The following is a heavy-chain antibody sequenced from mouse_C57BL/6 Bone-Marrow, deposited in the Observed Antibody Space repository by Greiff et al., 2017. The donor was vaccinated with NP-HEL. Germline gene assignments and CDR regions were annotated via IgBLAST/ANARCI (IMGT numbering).Heavy chain of an antibody. CDR2: ISSGGSYN. V-gene: IGHV5-6*02. J-gene: IGHJ2*01. CDR1: GFTFSSYG. Sequence: EVMLVESGGDLVKPGGSLKLSCAASGFTFSSYGMSWVRQTPDKRLEWVATISSGGSYNYYPDSVKGRFTISRDNAKNTLYLQMSSLKSEDTAMYYCARRDGDYWGQGTTLTVSS. D-gene: IGHD2-3*01. CDR3: ARRDGDY.